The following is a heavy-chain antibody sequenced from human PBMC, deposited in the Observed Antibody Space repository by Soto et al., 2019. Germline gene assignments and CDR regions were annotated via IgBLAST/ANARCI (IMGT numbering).Heavy chain of an antibody. Sequence: LSLTCTVSGGSISSYYWSWIRQPPGKGLEWSGYIYYSGSTNYNPSLKSRVTISVDTSKTQFSLKLSSVTAADTAVYYCARGGYSGSYGVYHGMDVWGQGTTVTVSS. CDR2: IYYSGST. CDR1: GGSISSYY. CDR3: ARGGYSGSYGVYHGMDV. V-gene: IGHV4-59*01. D-gene: IGHD1-26*01. J-gene: IGHJ6*02.